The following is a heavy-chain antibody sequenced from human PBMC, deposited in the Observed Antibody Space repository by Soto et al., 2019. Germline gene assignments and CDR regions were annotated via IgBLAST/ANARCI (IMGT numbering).Heavy chain of an antibody. Sequence: SETLSLTCTVSGGSVSSYYWSWIRQPTGKGLEWIGRIYTSGSTNYNPALKSRVHMSVDTSKTQFSLKLSSVSAADTAVSYCARANPDRWSAFDYWGQGTLVTSPQ. D-gene: IGHD2-8*01. J-gene: IGHJ4*02. CDR1: GGSVSSYY. V-gene: IGHV4-4*07. CDR2: IYTSGST. CDR3: ARANPDRWSAFDY.